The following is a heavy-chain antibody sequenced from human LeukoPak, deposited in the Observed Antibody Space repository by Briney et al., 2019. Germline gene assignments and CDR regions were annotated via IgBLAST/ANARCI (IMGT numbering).Heavy chain of an antibody. V-gene: IGHV3-21*01. CDR3: ASSPIYSYGLLDY. CDR1: GFTFSSYS. D-gene: IGHD5-18*01. Sequence: GGSLRLSCAASGFTFSSYSMNWVRQAPGKGLEWVSSISSSSSYIYYADSVKGRFTISRDNAKNSLYLQMNSLRAEDTAVYYCASSPIYSYGLLDYWGQGTLVTVSS. CDR2: ISSSSSYI. J-gene: IGHJ4*02.